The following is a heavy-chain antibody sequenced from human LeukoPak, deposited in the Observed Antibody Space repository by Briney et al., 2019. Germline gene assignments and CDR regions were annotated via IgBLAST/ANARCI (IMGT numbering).Heavy chain of an antibody. D-gene: IGHD3-16*01. CDR2: LYSDGNT. V-gene: IGHV3-53*01. Sequence: GGSLRLSCAASGFTVITNDMTWVRQAPGKGLERVSVLYSDGNTKYADSVQGRFTISRDNSKNTLYLEMNSLSPDDTAVYYCARGVEPMAANTLAYWGQGTLVTVSS. J-gene: IGHJ4*02. CDR3: ARGVEPMAANTLAY. CDR1: GFTVITND.